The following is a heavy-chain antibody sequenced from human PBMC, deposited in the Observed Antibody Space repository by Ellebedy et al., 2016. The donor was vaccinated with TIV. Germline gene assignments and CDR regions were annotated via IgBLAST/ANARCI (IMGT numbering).Heavy chain of an antibody. J-gene: IGHJ5*02. CDR2: IYYSGSA. V-gene: IGHV4-39*07. CDR3: ARDPALPRGRFDT. CDR1: GGSISNSDYY. Sequence: MPGGSLRLSCTVSGGSISNSDYYWNWIRQPPGKGLEWIGSIYYSGSAYYNPSLKSRVTVSVDTSKNQFSLNLSSVTAADTAVDYCARDPALPRGRFDTWGQGTLVTVSS.